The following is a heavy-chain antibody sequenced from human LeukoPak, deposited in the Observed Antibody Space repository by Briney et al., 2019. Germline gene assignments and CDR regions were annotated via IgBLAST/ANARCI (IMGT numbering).Heavy chain of an antibody. CDR3: ARGLSGSYSPWFDP. V-gene: IGHV4-34*01. Sequence: SETLSLTCTVSGGSIGSYYWSWIRQPPGKGLEWIGEINHSGSTNYNPSLKSRVTISVDTSKNQFSLKLSSVTAADTAVYYRARGLSGSYSPWFDPWGQGTLVTVSS. CDR1: GGSIGSYY. D-gene: IGHD1-26*01. CDR2: INHSGST. J-gene: IGHJ5*02.